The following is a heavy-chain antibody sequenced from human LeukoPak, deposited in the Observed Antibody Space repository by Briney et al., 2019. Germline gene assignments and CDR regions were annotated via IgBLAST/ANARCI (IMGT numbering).Heavy chain of an antibody. CDR1: GITFSSSD. Sequence: GGSLRLSCVASGITFSSSDMGWVRQAPGMGLEWVSLISGSGDRTYYADSVKGRFTISRDNSKSTLYLQMNSLRAEDTAVYYCASSLGHSSGWYYYWGQGTLVTVSS. V-gene: IGHV3-23*01. CDR2: ISGSGDRT. D-gene: IGHD6-19*01. CDR3: ASSLGHSSGWYYY. J-gene: IGHJ4*02.